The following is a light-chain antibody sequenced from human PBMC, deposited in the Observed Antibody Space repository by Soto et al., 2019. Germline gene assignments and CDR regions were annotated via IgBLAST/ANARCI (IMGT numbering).Light chain of an antibody. J-gene: IGKJ4*01. CDR2: DAS. CDR1: QGISGA. Sequence: AVQLTQSPSSLSASVGDRVTITCRASQGISGALAWYQQKPGRAPKLLIYDASTLESGVPARFSGRGFGTDFTLTISSLQPEDLATYFCQNFDTFPLTFGGGARVEI. V-gene: IGKV1-13*02. CDR3: QNFDTFPLT.